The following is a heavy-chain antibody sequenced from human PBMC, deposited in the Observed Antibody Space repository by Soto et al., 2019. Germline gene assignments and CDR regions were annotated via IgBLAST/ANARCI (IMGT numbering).Heavy chain of an antibody. J-gene: IGHJ4*02. Sequence: QVQLVESGGGVVQPGRSLRLSCAASGFTFSSYAMHWVRQAPGKGLEWVAVISYDGSNKYYADSVKGRFTISRDNSKNTLYLQMNSLRAEDTGVYYCEREANWFDYWGQGTLVTVSS. D-gene: IGHD1-1*01. CDR1: GFTFSSYA. CDR3: EREANWFDY. V-gene: IGHV3-30-3*01. CDR2: ISYDGSNK.